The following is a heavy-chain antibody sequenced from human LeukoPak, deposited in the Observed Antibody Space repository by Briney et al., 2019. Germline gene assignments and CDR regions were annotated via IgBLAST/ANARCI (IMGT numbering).Heavy chain of an antibody. J-gene: IGHJ3*02. D-gene: IGHD3-22*01. CDR3: ARGPNYYDSSGYYDARAFDI. V-gene: IGHV4-34*01. CDR2: INHSGST. Sequence: SETLSLTCAVYGGSFSGYYWSWIRQPPGKGLEWIGEINHSGSTNYNPSLKSRVPISVDTSKNQFSLKLSSVTAADTAVYYCARGPNYYDSSGYYDARAFDIWGQGTMVTVSS. CDR1: GGSFSGYY.